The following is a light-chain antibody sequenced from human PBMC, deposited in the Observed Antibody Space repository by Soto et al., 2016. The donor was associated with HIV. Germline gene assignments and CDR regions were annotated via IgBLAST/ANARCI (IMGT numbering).Light chain of an antibody. Sequence: DIQMTQSPSSLSASVGDGVTITCRASQYISTYLNRYQQTPGKAPNLLIFAASNLQTGVPSRFSGSGSGTDFTLSISSLQPEDSASYFCLQDYSYPYTFGQGTKLEIK. J-gene: IGKJ2*01. CDR2: AAS. V-gene: IGKV1-39*01. CDR3: LQDYSYPYT. CDR1: QYISTY.